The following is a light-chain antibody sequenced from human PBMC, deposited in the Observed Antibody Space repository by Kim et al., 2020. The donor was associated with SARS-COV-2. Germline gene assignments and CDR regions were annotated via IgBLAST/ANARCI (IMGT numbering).Light chain of an antibody. CDR2: QDN. CDR1: KLGDKY. CDR3: QAWDSSTVV. Sequence: SVSPGQTASITCSGDKLGDKYACWYQQKPGQSPVLVIYQDNKRPSGIPERFSGCNSGNTATLTISGTQAMDEADYYCQAWDSSTVVFGGGTQLTVL. J-gene: IGLJ2*01. V-gene: IGLV3-1*01.